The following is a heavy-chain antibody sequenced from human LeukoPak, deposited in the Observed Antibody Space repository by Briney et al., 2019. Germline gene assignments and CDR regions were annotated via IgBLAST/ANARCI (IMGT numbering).Heavy chain of an antibody. Sequence: GGSLRLSCAASGFTFSDYYMSWIRQAPGKGLEWVSYISSSGSTIYYADSVKGRFTISRDNAKDSLYLQMNSLRAEDTAVYYCARDSEAVAGNFDYWGQGTLVTVSS. CDR2: ISSSGSTI. CDR1: GFTFSDYY. V-gene: IGHV3-11*01. CDR3: ARDSEAVAGNFDY. J-gene: IGHJ4*02. D-gene: IGHD6-19*01.